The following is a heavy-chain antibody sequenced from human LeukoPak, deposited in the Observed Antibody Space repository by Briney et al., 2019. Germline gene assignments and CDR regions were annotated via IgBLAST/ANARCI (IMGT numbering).Heavy chain of an antibody. D-gene: IGHD4-17*01. CDR1: GFTVSSNY. V-gene: IGHV3-53*01. CDR3: ARDSPETYGEFDY. CDR2: IYSGGST. J-gene: IGHJ4*02. Sequence: GGSLRLSCAASGFTVSSNYMSWVRQAPGKGLEWVSVIYSGGSTYYADSVKGRFTISRDNSKNTLYLQMNSLRAEDTAVYYCARDSPETYGEFDYWGQGTLVTVSS.